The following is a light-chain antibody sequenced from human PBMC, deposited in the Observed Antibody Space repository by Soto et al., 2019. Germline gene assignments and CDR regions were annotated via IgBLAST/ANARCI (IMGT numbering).Light chain of an antibody. CDR1: NIGSKS. V-gene: IGLV3-21*02. J-gene: IGLJ3*02. CDR2: HDS. Sequence: SYELTQPPSVSVAPGQTARITCGESNIGSKSVHWYQQKPGQAPVLVVSHDSDRPSGIPERFSGSIVGNKAALTISGAQADDESDYYCVLYMGSGIWVFGGGTKLTVL. CDR3: VLYMGSGIWV.